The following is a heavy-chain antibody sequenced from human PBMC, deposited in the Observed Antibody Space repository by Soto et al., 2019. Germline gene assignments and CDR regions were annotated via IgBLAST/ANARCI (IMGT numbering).Heavy chain of an antibody. CDR2: INPNSGAT. D-gene: IGHD6-13*01. V-gene: IGHV1-2*04. CDR3: ARGIAAAGVLAFES. Sequence: QVQLVQSGAEVKKPGASVKVSCKASGYTFIGYYMHWVRQAPGQGLEWMGWINPNSGATNYAQKFQGWVTMTRDTSISTAYMELRGLKSDDTAEYFCARGIAAAGVLAFESWGQGTLVTVPS. CDR1: GYTFIGYY. J-gene: IGHJ4*02.